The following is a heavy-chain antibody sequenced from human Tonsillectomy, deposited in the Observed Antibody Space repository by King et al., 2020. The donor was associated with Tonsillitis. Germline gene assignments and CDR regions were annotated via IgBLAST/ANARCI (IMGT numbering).Heavy chain of an antibody. V-gene: IGHV1-2*02. Sequence: QLVQSGAEVKKPGASVKVSCKASGYTFTGYYMHWVRQAPGQGLEWMGWINPNSGGTNYAQKFQGRVTMTRDTSISTAYMGLSRLRSDDTAVYYCARDHGRIGAAGTVDYWGQGTLVTVSS. D-gene: IGHD6-13*01. J-gene: IGHJ4*02. CDR1: GYTFTGYY. CDR2: INPNSGGT. CDR3: ARDHGRIGAAGTVDY.